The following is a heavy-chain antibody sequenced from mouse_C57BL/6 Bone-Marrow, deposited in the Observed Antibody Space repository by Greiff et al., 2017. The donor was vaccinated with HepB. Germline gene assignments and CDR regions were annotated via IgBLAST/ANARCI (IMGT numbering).Heavy chain of an antibody. D-gene: IGHD1-1*02. CDR1: GYTFTDYY. CDR2: INPNDGGT. J-gene: IGHJ3*01. CDR3: ASEGGAGFAY. Sequence: VQLKQSGPELVKPGASVKISCKASGYTFTDYYINWVKQSHGKSLEWIGDINPNDGGTSYNQKFKGKATLTVDKSSSTAYMELRSLTSEDSAVYYCASEGGAGFAYWGQGTLVTVSA. V-gene: IGHV1-26*01.